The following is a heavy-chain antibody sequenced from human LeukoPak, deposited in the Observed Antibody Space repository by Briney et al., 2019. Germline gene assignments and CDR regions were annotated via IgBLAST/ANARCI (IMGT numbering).Heavy chain of an antibody. CDR1: GLTINTHW. J-gene: IGHJ4*02. D-gene: IGHD3-3*01. CDR3: ARVIDFCLDY. CDR2: IEEDGSEK. Sequence: GGSLRLSCAGSGLTINTHWMSWVRQAPGKGLEWVAHIEEDGSEKYYVDSVKGRFTISRDNARNSLYLQMNDLRAEDTAVYYCARVIDFCLDYWGQGTLVTVSS. V-gene: IGHV3-7*01.